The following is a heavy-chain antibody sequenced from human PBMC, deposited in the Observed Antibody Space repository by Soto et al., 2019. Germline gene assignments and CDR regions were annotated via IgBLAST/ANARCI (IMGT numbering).Heavy chain of an antibody. CDR3: ARGSVPNDAFDI. CDR2: IYYSGST. V-gene: IGHV4-61*01. J-gene: IGHJ3*02. Sequence: QVQLQESGPGLVKPSETLSLTCTVSGGSVSSGSYYWSWIGQRPGKGLKRIGYIYYSGSTNYNPALKGRVTISVDTSTSQSSMKLSTVTAADTAVYYCARGSVPNDAFDIWGQGTMVTVSS. CDR1: GGSVSSGSYY. D-gene: IGHD2-15*01.